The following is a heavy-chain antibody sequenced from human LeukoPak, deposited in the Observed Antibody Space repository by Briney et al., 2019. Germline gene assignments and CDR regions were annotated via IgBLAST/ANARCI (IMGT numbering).Heavy chain of an antibody. D-gene: IGHD2-15*01. V-gene: IGHV4-39*01. Sequence: PSETLSLTCTVSGGSISSSSYYWGWIRQPPGKGLEWIGSIYYSGSTYYNPSLKSRVTISVDTSKNQFSLKLSSVTAADTAVYYCSHIPPRGYEGLLGGYWGQGTLVTVSS. J-gene: IGHJ4*02. CDR2: IYYSGST. CDR1: GGSISSSSYY. CDR3: SHIPPRGYEGLLGGY.